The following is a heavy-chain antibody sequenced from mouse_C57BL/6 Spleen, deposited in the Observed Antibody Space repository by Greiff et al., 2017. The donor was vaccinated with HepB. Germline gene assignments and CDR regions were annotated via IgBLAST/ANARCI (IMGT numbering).Heavy chain of an antibody. CDR3: AREGGLLGYFDY. Sequence: VQLKESGGGLVKPGGSLKLSCAASGFTFSSYAMSWVRQTPEKRLEWVATISDGGSYTYYPDNVKGRFTISRDNAKNNLYLQMSHLKSEDTAMYYCAREGGLLGYFDYWGQGTTLTVSS. CDR1: GFTFSSYA. V-gene: IGHV5-4*01. D-gene: IGHD1-1*01. J-gene: IGHJ2*01. CDR2: ISDGGSYT.